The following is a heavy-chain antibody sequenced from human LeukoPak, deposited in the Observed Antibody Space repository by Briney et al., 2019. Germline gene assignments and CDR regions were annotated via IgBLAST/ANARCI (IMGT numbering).Heavy chain of an antibody. D-gene: IGHD3-22*01. V-gene: IGHV4-59*12. CDR3: ARGSDYGSSGYHWRVLDY. Sequence: PSETLSLTCTVSGGSISSYYWSWIRQPPGKGLEWIGYIYYSGSTNYNPSLKSRVTISVDKSKNQFSLNLSSVTAADTAVYYCARGSDYGSSGYHWRVLDYWGQGILVTVSS. CDR1: GGSISSYY. CDR2: IYYSGST. J-gene: IGHJ4*02.